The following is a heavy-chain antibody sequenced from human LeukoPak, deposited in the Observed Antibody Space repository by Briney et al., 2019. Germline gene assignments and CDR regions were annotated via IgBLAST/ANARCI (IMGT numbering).Heavy chain of an antibody. D-gene: IGHD5-12*01. CDR1: GFSFSSYS. J-gene: IGHJ4*02. CDR2: ISSDGNSK. V-gene: IGHV3-30*09. CDR3: VSPTADYPFLYYFDS. Sequence: PEGSLRLSCAASGFSFSSYSIHWVRQAPGKGLEWVAVISSDGNSKNFALSVKGRFAISRDNSKNTLFLQMNNLRSEDTALYYCVSPTADYPFLYYFDSWGQGTLVTVSS.